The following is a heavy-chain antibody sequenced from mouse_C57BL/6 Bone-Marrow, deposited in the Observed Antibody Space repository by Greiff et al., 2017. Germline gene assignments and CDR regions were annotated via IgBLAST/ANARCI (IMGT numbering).Heavy chain of an antibody. V-gene: IGHV1-7*01. CDR1: GYTFTGYW. J-gene: IGHJ3*01. CDR2: INPSSGST. Sequence: VQLQESGAELAKPGASVKLSCKASGYTFTGYWMHWVNQRPGQGLEWIGSINPSSGSTTYNQKFKDKATLTADKSSSTAYMQLRSLTYEDSAVEDFARSPFAYWGQGTLVTVSA. CDR3: ARSPFAY.